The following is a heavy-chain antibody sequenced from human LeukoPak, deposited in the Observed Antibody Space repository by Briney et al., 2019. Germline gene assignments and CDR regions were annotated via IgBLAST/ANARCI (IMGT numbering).Heavy chain of an antibody. J-gene: IGHJ6*03. CDR1: GFTFDDYG. CDR2: INWNGGST. V-gene: IGHV3-20*04. Sequence: PGGSLRLSCAASGFTFDDYGMSWVRQAPGKGLELVSGINWNGGSTGYADSVKGRFTISRDNAENSLYLQMNSLRAEDTALYYCARAYYGSGTYYYYFYYMDVWGKGTRSPSP. D-gene: IGHD3-10*01. CDR3: ARAYYGSGTYYYYFYYMDV.